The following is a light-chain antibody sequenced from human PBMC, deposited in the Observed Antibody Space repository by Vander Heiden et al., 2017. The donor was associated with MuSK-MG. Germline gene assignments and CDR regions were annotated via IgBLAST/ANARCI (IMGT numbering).Light chain of an antibody. J-gene: IGLJ1*01. Sequence: QSVLTQPPSVSVAPGPRVTISCSGSSSNIGKNAVNWYQHLPGRAPKVLVYYDDLVPSGVASRFSASKSGTSASLAISGLQSEDEAEYYCATWDARLNGYVFGSGTTVTVL. CDR1: SSNIGKNA. CDR3: ATWDARLNGYV. V-gene: IGLV1-36*01. CDR2: YDD.